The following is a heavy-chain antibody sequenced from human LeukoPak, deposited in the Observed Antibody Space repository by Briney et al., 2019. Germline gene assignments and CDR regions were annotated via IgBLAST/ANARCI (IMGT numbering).Heavy chain of an antibody. CDR1: GFIFNNYG. D-gene: IGHD3-22*01. V-gene: IGHV3-23*01. Sequence: GGSLRLSCAASGFIFNNYGLVWVRQAPGKGLEWVSAISNDGGGTTYADFVKGRFSVSRDNSKNTLFLQMNSLRAEDSALYYCAKGSSGYFFDLWGQGTLVTVSS. J-gene: IGHJ4*02. CDR3: AKGSSGYFFDL. CDR2: ISNDGGGT.